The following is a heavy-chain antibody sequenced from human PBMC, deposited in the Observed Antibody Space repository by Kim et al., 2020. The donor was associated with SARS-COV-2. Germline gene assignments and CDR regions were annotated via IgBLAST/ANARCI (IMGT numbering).Heavy chain of an antibody. D-gene: IGHD3-22*01. J-gene: IGHJ4*01. CDR3: ADYDSSDSSAHFDY. V-gene: IGHV4-39*01. CDR1: GGSISSSNYY. CDR2: IYYSGST. Sequence: SETLSLTCTVSGGSISSSNYYWGWIRQPPGKGLEWIGSIYYSGSTYYNPSLKSRVTISVDTSKNQFSLKLSSVTAADTAVYYCADYDSSDSSAHFDYWG.